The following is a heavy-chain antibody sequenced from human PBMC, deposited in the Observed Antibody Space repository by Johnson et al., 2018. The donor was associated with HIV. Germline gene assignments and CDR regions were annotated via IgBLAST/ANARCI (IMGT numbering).Heavy chain of an antibody. CDR2: IYSGGST. V-gene: IGHV3-23*03. D-gene: IGHD2-15*01. J-gene: IGHJ3*02. CDR1: GFTFSSYA. CDR3: VRVGPTLYDAFDI. Sequence: VQLVESGGGLVQPGGSLRLSCAASGFTFSSYAMSWVRQAPGKGLEWVSVIYSGGSTYYADSVKGRFTISYAASVKGRFTFSRDDLKKSLFLQMNRLKTEDSAVYYCVRVGPTLYDAFDIWGQGTTVTVSS.